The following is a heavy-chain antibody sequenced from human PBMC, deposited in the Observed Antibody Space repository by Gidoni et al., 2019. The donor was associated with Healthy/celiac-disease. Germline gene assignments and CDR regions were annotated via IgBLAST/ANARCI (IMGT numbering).Heavy chain of an antibody. V-gene: IGHV4-61*02. J-gene: IGHJ3*02. Sequence: QVQLQESGPGLVKPSQTLSLTCTVSGGSISSGSYYWSWIRQPAGKGLEWIGRIYTSGSTNYNPSLKSRVTISVDTSKNQFSLKLSSVTAADTAVYYCARGAVAGRGVGAFDIWGQGTMVTVSS. CDR1: GGSISSGSYY. D-gene: IGHD6-19*01. CDR2: IYTSGST. CDR3: ARGAVAGRGVGAFDI.